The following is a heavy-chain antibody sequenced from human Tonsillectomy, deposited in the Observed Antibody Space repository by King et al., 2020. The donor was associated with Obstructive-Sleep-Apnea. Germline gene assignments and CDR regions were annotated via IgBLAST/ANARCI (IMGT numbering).Heavy chain of an antibody. CDR2: ISHDGTNK. J-gene: IGHJ4*02. Sequence: VQLVESGGGVVQPGRSLRLSCAASGFTFSPYPMHWVRQAPGKGLEWVALISHDGTNKYYADSVKGRFTISRDNSKNTLFLQMNSLRTEDTAVYFCAREALVLQLLFDYWGQGTLVTVSS. CDR3: AREALVLQLLFDY. CDR1: GFTFSPYP. D-gene: IGHD1-1*01. V-gene: IGHV3-30*04.